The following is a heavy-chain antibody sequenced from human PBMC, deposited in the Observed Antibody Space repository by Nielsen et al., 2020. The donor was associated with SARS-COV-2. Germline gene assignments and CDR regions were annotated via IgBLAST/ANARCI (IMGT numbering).Heavy chain of an antibody. CDR3: VRGSGSYYSSDDAFDI. CDR2: IGTAGDT. Sequence: GESLKISCAASGFTFSSYDMHWVRQATGKGLEWASAIGTAGDTYYPGSVKGRFTISRENAKNSLYLQMNSLRAGDTAVYYCVRGSGSYYSSDDAFDIWGQGTMVTVSS. CDR1: GFTFSSYD. J-gene: IGHJ3*02. D-gene: IGHD3-10*01. V-gene: IGHV3-13*04.